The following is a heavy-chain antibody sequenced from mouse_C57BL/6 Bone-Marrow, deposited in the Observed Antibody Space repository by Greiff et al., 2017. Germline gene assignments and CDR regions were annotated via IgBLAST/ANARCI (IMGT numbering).Heavy chain of an antibody. D-gene: IGHD2-1*01. V-gene: IGHV1-47*01. CDR1: GYTFTTYP. CDR2: FHPYNDDT. CDR3: ARGGNYGGYYFHY. Sequence: QVQLKESGAELVKPGASVKMSCKASGYTFTTYPIEWMKQNHGKSLEWIGNFHPYNDDTTYNETFKGKATLTVEKSSSTVYLELSRLTSDDSAVYYCARGGNYGGYYFHYWGQGTTLTVSS. J-gene: IGHJ2*01.